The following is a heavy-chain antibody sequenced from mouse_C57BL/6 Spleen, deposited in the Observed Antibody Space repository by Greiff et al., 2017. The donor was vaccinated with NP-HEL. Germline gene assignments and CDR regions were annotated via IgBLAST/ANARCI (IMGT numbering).Heavy chain of an antibody. CDR2: IYPGSGST. V-gene: IGHV1-55*01. CDR3: AREDYYGSLYAMDY. Sequence: QVQLKQPGAELVKPGASVKMSCKASGYTFTSYWITWVKQRPGQGLEWIGDIYPGSGSTNYNEKFKSKATLTVDTSSSTAYMQLSSLTSEDSAVYYCAREDYYGSLYAMDYWGQGTSVTVSS. J-gene: IGHJ4*01. CDR1: GYTFTSYW. D-gene: IGHD1-1*01.